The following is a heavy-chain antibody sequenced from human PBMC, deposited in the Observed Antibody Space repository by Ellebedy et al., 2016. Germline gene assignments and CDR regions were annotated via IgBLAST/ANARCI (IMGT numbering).Heavy chain of an antibody. CDR1: GYTFTSYG. CDR3: ARFLWELPQRDY. J-gene: IGHJ4*02. CDR2: ISAYNGNT. Sequence: ASVQVSCXASGYTFTSYGISWVRQAPGQGLEWMGWISAYNGNTNYAQKLQGRVTMTTDTSTSTAYMELRSLRSDDTAVYYCARFLWELPQRDYWGQGTLVTVSS. V-gene: IGHV1-18*01. D-gene: IGHD1-26*01.